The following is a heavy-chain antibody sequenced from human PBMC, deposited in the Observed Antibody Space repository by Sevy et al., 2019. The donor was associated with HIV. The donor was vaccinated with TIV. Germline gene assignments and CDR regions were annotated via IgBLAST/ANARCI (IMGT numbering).Heavy chain of an antibody. CDR1: GFTFSSYA. CDR3: ASDKSAQQLEGYFDL. Sequence: GGSLRLSCAASGFTFSSYAMHWVRQAPGKGLEWVAVICDDGSNKYYADSVKGRFTISRDNSKNTLYLQMNSLRAEGTAVYYCASDKSAQQLEGYFDLWGRGTLVTVSS. D-gene: IGHD6-13*01. J-gene: IGHJ2*01. V-gene: IGHV3-30-3*01. CDR2: ICDDGSNK.